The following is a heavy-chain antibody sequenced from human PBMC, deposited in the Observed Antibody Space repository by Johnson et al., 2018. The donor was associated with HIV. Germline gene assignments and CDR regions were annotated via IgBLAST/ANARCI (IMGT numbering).Heavy chain of an antibody. V-gene: IGHV3-74*02. CDR1: GFTFSRYW. CDR2: INSDGSST. Sequence: VQLVESGGGLIQPGGSLRLSCAASGFTFSRYWMHWVRQAPGKGLVWVSRINSDGSSTSYADSVKGRFTISRDNSKNTLYLQMNSLRAEDTAVYYCAREYSSLSQGAFDIWGQGTMVTVSS. D-gene: IGHD6-6*01. CDR3: AREYSSLSQGAFDI. J-gene: IGHJ3*02.